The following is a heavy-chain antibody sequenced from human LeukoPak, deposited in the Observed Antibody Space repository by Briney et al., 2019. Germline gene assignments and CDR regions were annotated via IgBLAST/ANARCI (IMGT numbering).Heavy chain of an antibody. CDR1: GFTFSSYG. V-gene: IGHV3-30*18. Sequence: PGGSLRLSCAASGFTFSSYGIHWVRQAPGKGLEWAAVISYDGIKKFYADSVKGRFTISRDNSKNTLYLQMNSLRAEDTAVYYCAKFYYRYGGNSVLSEDTRENLYDIWGQGTMVAVSS. D-gene: IGHD4-23*01. CDR2: ISYDGIKK. J-gene: IGHJ3*02. CDR3: AKFYYRYGGNSVLSEDTRENLYDI.